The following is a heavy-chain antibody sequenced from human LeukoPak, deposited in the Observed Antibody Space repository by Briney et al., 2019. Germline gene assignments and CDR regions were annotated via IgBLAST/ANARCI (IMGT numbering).Heavy chain of an antibody. CDR1: GFTFSNYA. V-gene: IGHV3-30*02. CDR2: IRYDGSNK. Sequence: GGSLRLSCEVSGFTFSNYAMNWVRQAPGKGLEWVAFIRYDGSNKYYADSVKGRFTISRDNSKNTLYLQMNGLRAEDTAVYYCAKDRQWLGSFDYWGQGTLVTVSS. CDR3: AKDRQWLGSFDY. J-gene: IGHJ4*02. D-gene: IGHD6-19*01.